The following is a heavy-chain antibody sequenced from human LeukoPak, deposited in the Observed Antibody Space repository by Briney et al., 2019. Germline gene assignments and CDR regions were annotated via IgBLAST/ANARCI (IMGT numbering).Heavy chain of an antibody. V-gene: IGHV4-34*01. J-gene: IGHJ6*03. CDR2: INHSGST. CDR1: GGSFSGYY. Sequence: SETLSLTCAVYGGSFSGYYWSWIRQPAGKGLEWIGEINHSGSTNYNPSLKSRVTISVDTFKNQFSLKLSSVTAADTAVYYCARGAVLWFRPKLYYYYMDVWGKGTTVTVSS. D-gene: IGHD3-10*01. CDR3: ARGAVLWFRPKLYYYYMDV.